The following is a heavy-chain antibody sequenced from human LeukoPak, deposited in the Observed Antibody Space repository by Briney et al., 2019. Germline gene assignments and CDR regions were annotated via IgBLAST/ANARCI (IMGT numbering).Heavy chain of an antibody. CDR1: GFTFSGCA. J-gene: IGHJ4*02. Sequence: GGSLRLSCAASGFTFSGCAMGWIRQAPGKGLEGVSVLSGGGGSTDYADSVKGRFTISTDISKNTLYLQMNSLRAEDTAVYYCAKGRYGSSRYPFDYWGQGTLVTVSS. CDR3: AKGRYGSSRYPFDY. CDR2: LSGGGGST. V-gene: IGHV3-23*01. D-gene: IGHD6-13*01.